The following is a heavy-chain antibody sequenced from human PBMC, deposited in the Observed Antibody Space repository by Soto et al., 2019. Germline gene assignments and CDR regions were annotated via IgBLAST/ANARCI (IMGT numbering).Heavy chain of an antibody. CDR1: GYTSTNYG. CDR2: INAGSGNT. CDR3: ANDIIVLPGAKGLDY. Sequence: VSVKVSCKASGYTSTNYGMHWLRQAPGQRLEWNGWINAGSGNTKYSQKFQGRITITRDTSASTVYMELSSLRSEDTAVYYCANDIIVLPGAKGLDYWGKGALVTVST. D-gene: IGHD2-2*01. V-gene: IGHV1-3*01. J-gene: IGHJ4*02.